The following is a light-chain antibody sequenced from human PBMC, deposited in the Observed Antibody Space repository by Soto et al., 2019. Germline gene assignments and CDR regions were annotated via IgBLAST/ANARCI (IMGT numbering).Light chain of an antibody. CDR1: QSVSSSY. CDR3: QQYGSSPRT. Sequence: EIVLTQSPGTLSLSPGERATLSCRASQSVSSSYLAWYQQKPGQAPRLLIYDASSRATGIPDRFSGSGSGTDFTLTISRLEHEDCAVYYCQQYGSSPRTFGQGTKVEIK. V-gene: IGKV3-20*01. J-gene: IGKJ1*01. CDR2: DAS.